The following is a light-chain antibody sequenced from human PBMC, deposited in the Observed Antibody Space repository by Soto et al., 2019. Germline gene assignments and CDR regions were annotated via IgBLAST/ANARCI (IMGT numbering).Light chain of an antibody. Sequence: AIRMTQSPSSLSASTGDRVTITCRASQGISSYLAWYQKKPVKAPMLLIYAASTLQSGVPSRFSGSGSGTDFTLAISCLQSEDFATYCCQQYYSYPSFGQGTKLEIK. CDR2: AAS. CDR3: QQYYSYPS. V-gene: IGKV1-8*01. J-gene: IGKJ2*01. CDR1: QGISSY.